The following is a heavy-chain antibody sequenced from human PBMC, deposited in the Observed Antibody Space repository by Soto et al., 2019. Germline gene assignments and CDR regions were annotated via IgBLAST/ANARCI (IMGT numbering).Heavy chain of an antibody. D-gene: IGHD3-10*01. J-gene: IGHJ3*02. Sequence: GGSLRLSCVASGFSLSDYAVNWVRQAPGKGLEWVSNIRSDGSAIYYVDSVKGRFTISRDNAKNSLYLQMNSLRAEDTAVYYCARMEGLVWFGIADAFDIWGQGTMVTVSS. CDR2: IRSDGSAI. CDR1: GFSLSDYA. V-gene: IGHV3-48*04. CDR3: ARMEGLVWFGIADAFDI.